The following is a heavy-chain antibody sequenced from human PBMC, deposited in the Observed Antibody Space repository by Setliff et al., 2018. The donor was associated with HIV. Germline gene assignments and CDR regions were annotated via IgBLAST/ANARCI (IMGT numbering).Heavy chain of an antibody. J-gene: IGHJ4*02. CDR2: VYFTGST. D-gene: IGHD3-22*01. Sequence: PSETLSLTCTVSGGSISPSSDYWGWICQPPGKGLEWIGSVYFTGSTYYNPSLKSRVTISVDTSKNQFSLKLSSVTAADTAVYYCARGLSFYDPGGFDYWGQGTLVTVSS. CDR3: ARGLSFYDPGGFDY. CDR1: GGSISPSSDY. V-gene: IGHV4-39*01.